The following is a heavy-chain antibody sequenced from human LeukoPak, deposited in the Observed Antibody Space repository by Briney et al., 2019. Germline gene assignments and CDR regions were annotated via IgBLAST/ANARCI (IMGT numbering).Heavy chain of an antibody. CDR1: GGTFSSYA. Sequence: GASVKVSCKASGGTFSSYAISWVRQAPGQGLEWMGGIIPIFGTANYAQKSQGRVTITADKSTSTAYMELSSLRSEGTAVYYCASRCSSTSCYRYYYYYMDVWGKGTTVTVSS. J-gene: IGHJ6*03. CDR2: IIPIFGTA. D-gene: IGHD2-2*02. CDR3: ASRCSSTSCYRYYYYYMDV. V-gene: IGHV1-69*06.